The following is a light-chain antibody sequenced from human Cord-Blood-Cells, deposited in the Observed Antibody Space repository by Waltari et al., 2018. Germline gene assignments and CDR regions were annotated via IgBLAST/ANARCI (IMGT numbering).Light chain of an antibody. V-gene: IGKV1-5*01. CDR2: DAS. J-gene: IGKJ4*01. Sequence: DIQMTQSPSTLAASVGDRVTITCRASQSISSWLAWYQQKPGKAPKLLIYDASSLESGVPSRFSGSGSGTEFTLTISSLQPDDFATYYCQQYNSYSLTFGGGTKVEIK. CDR3: QQYNSYSLT. CDR1: QSISSW.